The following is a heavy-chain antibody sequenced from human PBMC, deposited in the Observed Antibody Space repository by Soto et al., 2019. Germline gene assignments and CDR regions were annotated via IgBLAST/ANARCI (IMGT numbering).Heavy chain of an antibody. J-gene: IGHJ6*02. D-gene: IGHD1-26*01. Sequence: PGGSLRLSCAASGFTFSSYAMTWVRQAPGRGLEWVSAISGTCSPTYYADSVKGRFTISRDNSKNTLYLQMNSLRADDTAVYYCARDMSGGTYNYYYGMDVWGQGTTVTSP. CDR3: ARDMSGGTYNYYYGMDV. V-gene: IGHV3-23*01. CDR1: GFTFSSYA. CDR2: ISGTCSPT.